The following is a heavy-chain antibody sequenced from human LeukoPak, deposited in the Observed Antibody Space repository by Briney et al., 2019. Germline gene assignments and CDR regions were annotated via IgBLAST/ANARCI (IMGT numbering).Heavy chain of an antibody. CDR3: ATNLNIRFGPHAFDI. CDR2: FDPEDGET. D-gene: IGHD3-10*01. Sequence: GASVKVSCKVSGYTLTELSMHWVRQAPGKGLEWMGGFDPEDGETIYAQKFQGRVTMTEDTSTDTAYMELSSLRSEDTAVYYCATNLNIRFGPHAFDIWGQGTMVTVSS. V-gene: IGHV1-24*01. J-gene: IGHJ3*02. CDR1: GYTLTELS.